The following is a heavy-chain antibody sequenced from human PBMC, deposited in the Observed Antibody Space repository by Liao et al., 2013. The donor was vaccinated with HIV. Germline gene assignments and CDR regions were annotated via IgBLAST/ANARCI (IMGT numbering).Heavy chain of an antibody. CDR3: ARGGGSGWYAGWAIQSYFDY. D-gene: IGHD6-19*01. CDR1: GDSISTYY. J-gene: IGHJ4*02. CDR2: IYASGTT. Sequence: QVQLQESGPGLVKPSETLSLTCTVSGDSISTYYWSWIRQPAGKGLEWIGRIYASGTTNYNPSLQSRVTTSLDTSTNQFSLKLSSVTAADTAVYYCARGGGSGWYAGWAIQSYFDYWGQGTLVTVSS. V-gene: IGHV4-4*07.